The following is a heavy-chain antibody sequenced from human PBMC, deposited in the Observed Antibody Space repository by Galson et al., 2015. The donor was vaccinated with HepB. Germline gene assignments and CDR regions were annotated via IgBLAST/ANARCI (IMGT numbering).Heavy chain of an antibody. CDR3: ARDPAVLRFLEWLSD. CDR2: INSDGSST. D-gene: IGHD3-3*01. Sequence: SLRLSCAASGFTFSSYWMHWVRQAPGKGLVWVSRINSDGSSTSYADSVKGRFTISRDNAKNTLYLQMNSLRAEDTAVYYCARDPAVLRFLEWLSDWGQGTLVTVSS. CDR1: GFTFSSYW. V-gene: IGHV3-74*01. J-gene: IGHJ4*02.